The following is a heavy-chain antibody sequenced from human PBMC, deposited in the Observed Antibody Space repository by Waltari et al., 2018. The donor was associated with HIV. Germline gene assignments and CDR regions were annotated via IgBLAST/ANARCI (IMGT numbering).Heavy chain of an antibody. Sequence: QVQLQESGPGLVKPSETLSLTCTVSGGSISSYPWSWIRTPPGTGLEWIGYIYYSGSTKYNPSLKSRVTISVDTSKNQFSLKLSSVTAADTAVYYCARCLWFGGEYGMDVWGQGTTVTVSS. D-gene: IGHD3-10*01. CDR1: GGSISSYP. J-gene: IGHJ6*02. CDR3: ARCLWFGGEYGMDV. V-gene: IGHV4-59*01. CDR2: IYYSGST.